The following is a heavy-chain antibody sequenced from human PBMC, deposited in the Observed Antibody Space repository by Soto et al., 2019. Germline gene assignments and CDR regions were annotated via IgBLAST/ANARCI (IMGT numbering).Heavy chain of an antibody. CDR3: AKDREAVAGTEGYFDY. D-gene: IGHD6-19*01. V-gene: IGHV3-30*18. J-gene: IGHJ4*02. CDR1: GFTFSSYG. CDR2: ISYDGSNK. Sequence: QVQLVESGGGVVQPGRSLRLSCAASGFTFSSYGMHWVRQAPGKGLEWVAVISYDGSNKYYADSVKGRFTISRDNSKNTLYLQMNSLSAEDTAVYYCAKDREAVAGTEGYFDYWGQGTLVTVSS.